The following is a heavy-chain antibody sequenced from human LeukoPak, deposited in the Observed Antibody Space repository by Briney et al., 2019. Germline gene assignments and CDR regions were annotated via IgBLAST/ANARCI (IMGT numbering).Heavy chain of an antibody. V-gene: IGHV4-34*01. Sequence: PSETLSLTCAVYGGSFSGYYWSWIRQPPGKGLEWIGEINHSGSTNYNPSLKSRVTISVDTSKNQFSLKLSSVTAADTAVYYCARGPGVFSSSRGYYYMDVWGKGTTVTVSS. CDR2: INHSGST. CDR3: ARGPGVFSSSRGYYYMDV. D-gene: IGHD6-6*01. CDR1: GGSFSGYY. J-gene: IGHJ6*03.